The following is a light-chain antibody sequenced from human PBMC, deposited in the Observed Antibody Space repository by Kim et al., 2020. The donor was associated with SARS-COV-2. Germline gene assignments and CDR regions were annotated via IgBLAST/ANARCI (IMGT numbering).Light chain of an antibody. CDR2: STN. V-gene: IGLV8-61*01. CDR3: VLYMGSGISV. J-gene: IGLJ2*01. Sequence: QTVVTQEPSFSVSPGGTVTLTCGLSSGSVSTSYYPSWYQHTPGQAPRTLIYSTNTRSSGVPDRFSGSILGNKAALTITGAQADDESDYYCVLYMGSGISVFGGGTQLTVL. CDR1: SGSVSTSYY.